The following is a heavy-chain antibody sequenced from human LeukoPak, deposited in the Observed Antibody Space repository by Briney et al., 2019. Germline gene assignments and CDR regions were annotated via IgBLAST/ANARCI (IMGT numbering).Heavy chain of an antibody. Sequence: ASVKVSCKASGYTFTSYYMHWVRQAPGQGLEWMGIINPSGGSTSYAQKFQGRVTMTRDTSTSTVYMELSSLRSEDTDVYYCARNMYYYDSSGIGTDNFDYWGQGTLVTVSS. CDR3: ARNMYYYDSSGIGTDNFDY. CDR1: GYTFTSYY. D-gene: IGHD3-22*01. J-gene: IGHJ4*02. V-gene: IGHV1-46*01. CDR2: INPSGGST.